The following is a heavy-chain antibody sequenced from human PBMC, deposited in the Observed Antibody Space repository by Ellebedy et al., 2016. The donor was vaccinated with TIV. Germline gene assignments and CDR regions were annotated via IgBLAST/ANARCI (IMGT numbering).Heavy chain of an antibody. Sequence: GESLKISCAASGFTFTNYAISWVRQAPGKGLEWLSAISGSALSTYYADSIQGRFVVSRDNSKNTVSVEMNNLRAEDTAVYYCARDRVGATKFGFDVWGQGTTVTVSS. J-gene: IGHJ6*02. V-gene: IGHV3-23*01. CDR1: GFTFTNYA. CDR2: ISGSALST. CDR3: ARDRVGATKFGFDV. D-gene: IGHD1-26*01.